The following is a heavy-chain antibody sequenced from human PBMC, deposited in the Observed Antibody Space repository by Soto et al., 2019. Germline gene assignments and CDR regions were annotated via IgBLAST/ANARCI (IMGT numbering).Heavy chain of an antibody. J-gene: IGHJ4*02. Sequence: LSLTCDVSVEPMTGGYYWGWIRQSPGKGLEWIGSIYYGGTTYYNPSLRSRLAISIDTSKNQFSLRLSSVTAADTALYYCARGWYYFDVWGQGSLVTVSS. CDR2: IYYGGTT. D-gene: IGHD2-15*01. CDR3: ARGWYYFDV. CDR1: VEPMTGGYY. V-gene: IGHV4-38-2*01.